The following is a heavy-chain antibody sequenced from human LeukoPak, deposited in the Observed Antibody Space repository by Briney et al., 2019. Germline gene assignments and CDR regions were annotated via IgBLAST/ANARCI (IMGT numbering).Heavy chain of an antibody. CDR2: ISGSGSTI. J-gene: IGHJ4*02. CDR3: ARVSLGLRLGELSLNVGKDY. D-gene: IGHD3-16*02. V-gene: IGHV3-48*03. CDR1: GFAFSSYE. Sequence: AGGSLRLSCAASGFAFSSYEMNWVRQAPGKGLEWVSYISGSGSTIYYADSVKGRFTISRDNAKNSLYLQMNSLRAEDTAVYYCARVSLGLRLGELSLNVGKDYWGQGTLVTVSS.